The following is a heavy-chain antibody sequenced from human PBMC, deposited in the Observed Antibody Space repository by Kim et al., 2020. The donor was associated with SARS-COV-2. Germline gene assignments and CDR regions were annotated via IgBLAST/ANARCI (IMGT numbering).Heavy chain of an antibody. V-gene: IGHV3-53*01. CDR2: IYSGGST. Sequence: GGSLRLSCAASGFTVSSNYMSWVRQAPGKGLEWVSVIYSGGSTYYADSVKGRFTISRDNSKNTLYLQMNSLRAEATAVYYCATPLDGGYYYGMDVWGQGTTVTVYS. D-gene: IGHD3-10*01. CDR1: GFTVSSNY. CDR3: ATPLDGGYYYGMDV. J-gene: IGHJ6*02.